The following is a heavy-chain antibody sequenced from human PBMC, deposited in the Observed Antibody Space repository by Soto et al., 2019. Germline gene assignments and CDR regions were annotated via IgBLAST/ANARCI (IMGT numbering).Heavy chain of an antibody. Sequence: SETLSLTCTASGGSISSYYWSWIRQPPGKGLEWIGYIYYSGSTNYNPSLKSRVTISVDTSKNQFSLKLSSVTAADTAVYYCARSGRLGWFDPRGQGTLVTVSS. V-gene: IGHV4-59*01. J-gene: IGHJ5*02. D-gene: IGHD6-25*01. CDR1: GGSISSYY. CDR3: ARSGRLGWFDP. CDR2: IYYSGST.